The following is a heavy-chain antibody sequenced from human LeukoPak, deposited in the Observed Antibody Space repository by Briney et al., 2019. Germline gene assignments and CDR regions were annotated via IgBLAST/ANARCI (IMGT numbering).Heavy chain of an antibody. Sequence: SGGSLRLSCAASGFTFDDYAMHWVRQAPGKGLEWVSGISWNGNTLGYADSVKGRFTISRDNAKNSLYLQMNSLRPEDTAFYYCAKGNVAVSENNWFDPWGQGTLVTVSS. CDR2: ISWNGNTL. V-gene: IGHV3-9*01. J-gene: IGHJ5*02. CDR1: GFTFDDYA. CDR3: AKGNVAVSENNWFDP. D-gene: IGHD2-2*01.